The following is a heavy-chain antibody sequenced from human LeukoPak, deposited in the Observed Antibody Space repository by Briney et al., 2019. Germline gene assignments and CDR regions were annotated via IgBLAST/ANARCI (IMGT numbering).Heavy chain of an antibody. D-gene: IGHD5-18*01. Sequence: SVKVSCKASGYTFTGCYMHWVRQAPGQGLEWMGRIIPIFGTANYAQKFQGRVTITTDESTSTAYMELSSLRSEDTAVYYCAVGGYSYGHFDYWGQGTLVTVSS. J-gene: IGHJ4*02. CDR2: IIPIFGTA. CDR1: GYTFTGCY. V-gene: IGHV1-69*05. CDR3: AVGGYSYGHFDY.